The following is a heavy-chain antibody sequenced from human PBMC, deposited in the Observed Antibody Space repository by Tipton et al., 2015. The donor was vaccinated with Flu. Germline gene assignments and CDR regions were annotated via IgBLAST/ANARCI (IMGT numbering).Heavy chain of an antibody. Sequence: LRLSCTVSGGSISSSSHYWGWIRQPPGKGLEWIGSIYHSVSTYYNPSLKSRVTISVDTSKNQFSLKLGSVTAGDTAVYYCARRDCAGGICYSRVYDALDIWGQGTLVTVSS. CDR1: GGSISSSSHY. V-gene: IGHV4-39*07. D-gene: IGHD2-8*02. J-gene: IGHJ3*02. CDR2: IYHSVST. CDR3: ARRDCAGGICYSRVYDALDI.